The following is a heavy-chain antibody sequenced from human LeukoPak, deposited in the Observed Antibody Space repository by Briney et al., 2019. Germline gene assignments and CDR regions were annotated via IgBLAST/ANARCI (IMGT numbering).Heavy chain of an antibody. J-gene: IGHJ4*02. CDR3: AKTPYSSGRSPFDY. V-gene: IGHV3-9*01. CDR1: GFNFNDKA. Sequence: GGSLRLSCVASGFNFNDKAMHWVRQAPGKGLEWVSSIGWNSDFIDYADSVKGRFTVSRDNAKTSLYLQMNSVRDEDTAFYYCAKTPYSSGRSPFDYWGQGTLVTVSS. CDR2: IGWNSDFI. D-gene: IGHD6-19*01.